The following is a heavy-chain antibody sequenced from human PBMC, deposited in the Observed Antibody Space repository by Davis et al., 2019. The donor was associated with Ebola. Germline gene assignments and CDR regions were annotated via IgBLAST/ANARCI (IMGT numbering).Heavy chain of an antibody. CDR3: AERGGAV. CDR2: IDYTGST. V-gene: IGHV4-59*11. CDR1: GLSISKHH. Sequence: PSKTLCLTGTVSGLSISKHHSSWMPQPPGKRLEWFGSIDYTGSTNYNSSLYSRVTISVDTSKNQFSLKLNSVTAADTAMYFCAERGGAVWGKGTLVTVSS. J-gene: IGHJ4*02. D-gene: IGHD3-16*01.